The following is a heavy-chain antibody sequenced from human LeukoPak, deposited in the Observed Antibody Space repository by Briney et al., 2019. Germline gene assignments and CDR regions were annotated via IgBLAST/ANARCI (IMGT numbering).Heavy chain of an antibody. CDR1: GFTFSSYA. V-gene: IGHV3-30*04. J-gene: IGHJ6*02. D-gene: IGHD3-9*01. CDR3: ARGGYFDILTGYYQTQYYYPMDV. Sequence: GGSLRLSCAASGFTFSSYAIHWVRQAPGKGLEWVAVTSYDGGNKYYADSVKGRFTISRENSKNTLYLEMNSLRAEDTAAYYCARGGYFDILTGYYQTQYYYPMDVWGRGTTVTVSS. CDR2: TSYDGGNK.